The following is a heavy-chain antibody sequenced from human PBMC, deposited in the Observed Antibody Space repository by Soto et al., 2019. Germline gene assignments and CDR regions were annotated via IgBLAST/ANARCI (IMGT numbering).Heavy chain of an antibody. CDR3: AREGPLIVVVTAIDY. CDR2: ISYDGSNK. V-gene: IGHV3-30-3*01. Sequence: GGSLRLSCAASGFTFSSYAMHWVRQAPGKGLEWVAVISYDGSNKYYADSVKGRFTISRDNSKNTLYLQMNSLRAEDTAVYYCAREGPLIVVVTAIDYWGQGTLVTVSS. D-gene: IGHD2-21*02. CDR1: GFTFSSYA. J-gene: IGHJ4*02.